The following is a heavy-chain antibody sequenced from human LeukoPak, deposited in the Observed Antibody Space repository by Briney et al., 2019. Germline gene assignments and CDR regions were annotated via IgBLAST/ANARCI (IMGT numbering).Heavy chain of an antibody. CDR1: GGSIRSTNW. D-gene: IGHD1-26*01. CDR2: ISLAGQT. J-gene: IGHJ4*02. Sequence: SETLSLTCGVSGGSIRSTNWWSWVRRPPGQGLEWIGEISLAGQTNYNPSLNGRVTMSLDKSSNQLSLHLTAVTAADTATYFCSRESGPFCPFGYWGQGALVIVSS. CDR3: SRESGPFCPFGY. V-gene: IGHV4/OR15-8*02.